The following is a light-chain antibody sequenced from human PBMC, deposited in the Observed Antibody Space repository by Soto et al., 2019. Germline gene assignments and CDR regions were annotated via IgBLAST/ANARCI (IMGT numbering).Light chain of an antibody. Sequence: QSVLTQPASVSGSPGQSITVSCTGTSSDIGGYIFVSWYQQHPGKAPKLVIYDINNRPSGVSKRFSGSKSGNTASLTISGLQAEDEADYYCVSYTARSSYVFGTGTKLTVL. J-gene: IGLJ1*01. CDR1: SSDIGGYIF. CDR2: DIN. V-gene: IGLV2-14*01. CDR3: VSYTARSSYV.